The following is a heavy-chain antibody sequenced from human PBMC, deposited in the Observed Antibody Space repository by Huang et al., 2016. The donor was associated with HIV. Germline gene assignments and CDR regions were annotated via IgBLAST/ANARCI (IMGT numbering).Heavy chain of an antibody. CDR3: AREGRSGWENLDY. CDR2: INHSRST. CDR1: GGSFSGYY. V-gene: IGHV4-34*01. J-gene: IGHJ4*02. Sequence: QVQLQQWGAGLLKPSETLSLTCAVYGGSFSGYYWSGIRQPPGKGLEWIGEINHSRSTNYNPSLKSRVTISVDTSKNQFSLKLSSVTAADTAVYYCAREGRSGWENLDYLGQGTLVTVSS. D-gene: IGHD6-19*01.